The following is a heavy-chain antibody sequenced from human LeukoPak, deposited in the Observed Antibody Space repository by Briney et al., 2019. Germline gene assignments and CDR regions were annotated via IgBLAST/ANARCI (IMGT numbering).Heavy chain of an antibody. V-gene: IGHV4-39*07. D-gene: IGHD2-15*01. CDR1: GGSISSSSYY. J-gene: IGHJ4*02. Sequence: SETLSLTCTVSGGSISSSSYYWGWIRQPPGKGLEWIGSIYYSGSTYYNPSLKSRVTISVDTSKDQFSLKLSSVTAADTAVYYCARDSVGVTFFDYWGQGTLVTVSS. CDR3: ARDSVGVTFFDY. CDR2: IYYSGST.